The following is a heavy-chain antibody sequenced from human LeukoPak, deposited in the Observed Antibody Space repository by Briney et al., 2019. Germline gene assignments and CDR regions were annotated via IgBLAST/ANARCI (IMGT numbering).Heavy chain of an antibody. Sequence: SETLSLTCTVSGGSISSYYWSWIRQPPGKGLEWIGYIYYSGSTNYNPSLKSRVTMSVDTSKNQFSLKLSSVTAADTAVYYCARNLQPIVVVVAATLPYYYYGMDVWGQGTTVTVSS. CDR2: IYYSGST. J-gene: IGHJ6*02. D-gene: IGHD2-15*01. V-gene: IGHV4-59*12. CDR3: ARNLQPIVVVVAATLPYYYYGMDV. CDR1: GGSISSYY.